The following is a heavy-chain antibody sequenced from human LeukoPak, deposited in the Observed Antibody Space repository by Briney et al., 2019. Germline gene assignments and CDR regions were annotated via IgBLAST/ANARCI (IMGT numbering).Heavy chain of an antibody. Sequence: GGSLRLSCAATGFTFSNYAMSWVRQAPGKGLEWVSSIGGSGGTAHYADSVRGRFTISRDNSKNTLYLQMNSLRAEDTAVYYCAKRIPSIAAAGYDYWGQGTLVIVSS. D-gene: IGHD6-13*01. V-gene: IGHV3-23*01. CDR2: IGGSGGTA. CDR1: GFTFSNYA. J-gene: IGHJ4*02. CDR3: AKRIPSIAAAGYDY.